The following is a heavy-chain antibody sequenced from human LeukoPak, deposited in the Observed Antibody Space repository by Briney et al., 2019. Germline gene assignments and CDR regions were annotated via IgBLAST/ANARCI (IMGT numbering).Heavy chain of an antibody. CDR1: GFTFSNSA. Sequence: GGSLRLSCAASGFTFSNSAMSWVRQAPGKGLEWVSAISGSGGSTYYADSVKGRFTISRDNSKNTLYLQMDSLRAEDTAAYYCAKDLYSSGCYFLDYWGPGTLVTVSS. D-gene: IGHD6-19*01. J-gene: IGHJ4*02. V-gene: IGHV3-23*01. CDR2: ISGSGGST. CDR3: AKDLYSSGCYFLDY.